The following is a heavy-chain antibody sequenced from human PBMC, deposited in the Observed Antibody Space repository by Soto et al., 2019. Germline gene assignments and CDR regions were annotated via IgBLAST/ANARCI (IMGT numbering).Heavy chain of an antibody. J-gene: IGHJ5*02. CDR2: ISAYNGNT. V-gene: IGHV1-18*04. D-gene: IGHD3-16*01. CDR1: GYTFTSYG. CDR3: ARMATFGSLNWFDP. Sequence: ASVKVSCKASGYTFTSYGISWVRQAPGQGLEWMGWISAYNGNTNYAQKLQGRVTMTTDTSTSTAYMELRGLRSDDTAIYYCARMATFGSLNWFDPWGQGTLVTVSS.